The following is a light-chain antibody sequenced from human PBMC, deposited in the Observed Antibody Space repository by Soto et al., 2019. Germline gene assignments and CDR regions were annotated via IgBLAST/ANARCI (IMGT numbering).Light chain of an antibody. Sequence: QSALTQPASVSGSPGQSITISCTGTINDIGSYHYVAWYQHHPGKAPELIIYEVTHRPSGVSKRFSGSKSGNTASLTISGLQAEDEADYYCSSYTTTSTTFGGGTKLTVL. V-gene: IGLV2-14*01. J-gene: IGLJ3*02. CDR1: INDIGSYHY. CDR2: EVT. CDR3: SSYTTTSTT.